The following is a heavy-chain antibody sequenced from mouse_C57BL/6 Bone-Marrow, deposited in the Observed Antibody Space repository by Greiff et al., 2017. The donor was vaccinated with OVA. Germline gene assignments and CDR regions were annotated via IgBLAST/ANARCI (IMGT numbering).Heavy chain of an antibody. CDR3: TTGHYGSSPFAY. V-gene: IGHV14-4*01. CDR2: IDPENGDT. D-gene: IGHD1-1*01. Sequence: VQLQQSGAELVRPGASVKLSCTASGFNIKDDYMHWVKQRPEQGLEWIGWIDPENGDTEYASKFQGKATITADTSSNTAYLQLSSLTSEDTAVYYCTTGHYGSSPFAYWGQGTLVTVSA. J-gene: IGHJ3*01. CDR1: GFNIKDDY.